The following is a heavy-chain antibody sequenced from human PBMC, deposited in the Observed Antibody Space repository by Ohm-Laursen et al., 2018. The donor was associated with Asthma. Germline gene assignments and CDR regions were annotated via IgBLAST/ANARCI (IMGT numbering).Heavy chain of an antibody. CDR2: MYYTGTT. D-gene: IGHD4-17*01. CDR1: GDSISKSSYF. J-gene: IGHJ4*02. CDR3: ATHRDYVNFEY. V-gene: IGHV4-39*01. Sequence: PSDTLSLTCTVSGDSISKSSYFWGWIRQPPGKGLEWIVSMYYTGTTSYNPSLKSRVTLSMDTSKNQFSLRLSSVTAADTAVYFCATHRDYVNFEYWGQGTLVTVSS.